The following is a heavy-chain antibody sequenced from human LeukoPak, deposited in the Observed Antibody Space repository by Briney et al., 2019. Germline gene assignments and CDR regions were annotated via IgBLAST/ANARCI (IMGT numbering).Heavy chain of an antibody. CDR3: AKDLSYIIPYVVASNLDY. D-gene: IGHD5-12*01. Sequence: GGSLRLSCAASGFTFSSYAMSWVRQAPGKGLEWVSAISGSGGSTYYADSVKGRFTISRDNSKNTLYLQMNSLGAEDTAVYYCAKDLSYIIPYVVASNLDYWGQGTLVTVSS. V-gene: IGHV3-23*01. CDR1: GFTFSSYA. J-gene: IGHJ4*02. CDR2: ISGSGGST.